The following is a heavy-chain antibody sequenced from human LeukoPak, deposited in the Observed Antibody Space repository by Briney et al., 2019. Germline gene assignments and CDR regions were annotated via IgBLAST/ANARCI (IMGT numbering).Heavy chain of an antibody. J-gene: IGHJ6*04. CDR1: GGTFSSYA. CDR3: ARGPMRGYYYGMDV. Sequence: ASVKVTFKGSGGTFSSYAISWVRQAPGQGLEWMGGHIPIFGTANYAQEFQGRVTITADESTSTAYSKLRSRKSEERAVYYWARGPMRGYYYGMDVWGKATTVTVSS. CDR2: HIPIFGTA. V-gene: IGHV1-69*01.